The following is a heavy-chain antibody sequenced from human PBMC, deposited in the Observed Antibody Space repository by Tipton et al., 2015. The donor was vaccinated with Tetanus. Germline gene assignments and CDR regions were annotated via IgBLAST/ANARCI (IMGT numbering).Heavy chain of an antibody. Sequence: TLSLTCTVSGGSMSTYYWSWIRQPPGKGLEWIGYIYYTGSTNYNPSLKSGVTISLDTSKNQFSLKLTSVSAADTAVYYCARLTGHSMDVVDYYYFGMDVWGQGTKVTVSS. CDR2: IYYTGST. V-gene: IGHV4-59*07. J-gene: IGHJ6*02. D-gene: IGHD2-21*01. CDR1: GGSMSTYY. CDR3: ARLTGHSMDVVDYYYFGMDV.